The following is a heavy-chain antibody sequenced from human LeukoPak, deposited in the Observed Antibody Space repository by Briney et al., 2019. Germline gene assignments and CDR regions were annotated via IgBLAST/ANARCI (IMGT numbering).Heavy chain of an antibody. V-gene: IGHV4-34*01. CDR1: GGSFSVYY. D-gene: IGHD3-9*01. J-gene: IGHJ4*02. CDR2: INHSGST. CDR3: ARPSGDILTCYYGL. Sequence: SETLSLTCAVYGGSFSVYYWSWIRQPPGKGLEWIGEINHSGSTNYNPSLKSRVTISVDTSKNQFSLKLRYVTAADTAVYYCARPSGDILTCYYGLWVQGTLVTVSS.